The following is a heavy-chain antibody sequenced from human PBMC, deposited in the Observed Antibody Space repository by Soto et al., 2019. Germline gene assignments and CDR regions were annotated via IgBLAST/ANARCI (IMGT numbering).Heavy chain of an antibody. CDR2: IGSSGGYI. Sequence: GGSLRLSCAGSGFTFSDFSMNWVRQAPGKGLEWVASIGSSGGYIFYADSVKGRFTISRDNAKKSLDLQINSLRAEDTAVYYCAREKKHQSLGGRFGMDVWGQGTTVTVSS. CDR1: GFTFSDFS. V-gene: IGHV3-21*01. CDR3: AREKKHQSLGGRFGMDV. J-gene: IGHJ6*02. D-gene: IGHD2-2*01.